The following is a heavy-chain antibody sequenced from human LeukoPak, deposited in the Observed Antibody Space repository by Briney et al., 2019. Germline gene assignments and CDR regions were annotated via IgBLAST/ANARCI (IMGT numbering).Heavy chain of an antibody. CDR2: IYHSGST. V-gene: IGHV4-4*02. CDR3: ASFPIVVVPAAMGGAGY. J-gene: IGHJ4*02. CDR1: GGSISSSNW. D-gene: IGHD2-2*01. Sequence: SETLSLTCAVSGGSISSSNWWSWVRQPPGKGLEWIGEIYHSGSTNYNPSLKSRVTISVDKSKNQFSLKLSSVTAADTAVYYCASFPIVVVPAAMGGAGYWGQGTLVTVSS.